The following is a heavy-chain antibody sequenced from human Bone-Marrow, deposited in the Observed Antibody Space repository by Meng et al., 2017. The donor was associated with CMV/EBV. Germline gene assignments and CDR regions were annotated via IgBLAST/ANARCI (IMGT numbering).Heavy chain of an antibody. Sequence: GESLKISCAASGFTFSSFGMHWVRQAPGKGLEWVAFIRYDGSVQYHSDSVKGRFAISRDNSENTLFLQMNSLRVEDTAVYFCAKDLEITFGGVIVTGFDHWGQGTLVTVSS. J-gene: IGHJ4*02. CDR1: GFTFSSFG. CDR3: AKDLEITFGGVIVTGFDH. D-gene: IGHD3-16*02. V-gene: IGHV3-30*02. CDR2: IRYDGSVQ.